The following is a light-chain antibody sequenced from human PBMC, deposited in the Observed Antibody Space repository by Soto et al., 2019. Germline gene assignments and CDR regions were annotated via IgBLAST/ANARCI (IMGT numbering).Light chain of an antibody. Sequence: PGERATLSCRASPSVTSYLAWYQQKPGQPPRRLIYGAPISATGLPDRFSGGGTGTKFTLTISSLQSEDFAVYYCQQYNNWPPWTFGQGTKVDIK. V-gene: IGKV3D-15*01. CDR2: GAP. CDR3: QQYNNWPPWT. J-gene: IGKJ1*01. CDR1: PSVTSY.